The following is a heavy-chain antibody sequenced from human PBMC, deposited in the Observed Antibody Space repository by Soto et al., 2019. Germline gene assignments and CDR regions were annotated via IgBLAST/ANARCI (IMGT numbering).Heavy chain of an antibody. V-gene: IGHV4-61*01. D-gene: IGHD3-10*01. CDR2: DYHTGRT. Sequence: SETLSLTCTVAGGSFKSGSYSWSWIRQPPGKGLEWIGYDYHTGRTSYNPSLKSRVSISMDTSKNQFSLNLDSVTAADTAVYYCARNLGAGFDYWGQGTLVTVSS. CDR3: ARNLGAGFDY. CDR1: GGSFKSGSYS. J-gene: IGHJ4*02.